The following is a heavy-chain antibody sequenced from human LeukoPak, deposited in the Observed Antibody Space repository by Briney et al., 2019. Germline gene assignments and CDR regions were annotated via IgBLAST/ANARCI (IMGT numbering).Heavy chain of an antibody. CDR3: ARDYRVPSYYYYGMDV. D-gene: IGHD3-16*02. J-gene: IGHJ6*02. CDR1: GGSISSYY. CDR2: IYTSGST. V-gene: IGHV4-4*07. Sequence: PSETLSLTCTVSGGSISSYYWSWIRQPAGEGLEWIGRIYTSGSTNYNPSLKSRVTMSVDTSKNQFSLKLSSVTAADTAVYYCARDYRVPSYYYYGMDVWGQGTTVTVSS.